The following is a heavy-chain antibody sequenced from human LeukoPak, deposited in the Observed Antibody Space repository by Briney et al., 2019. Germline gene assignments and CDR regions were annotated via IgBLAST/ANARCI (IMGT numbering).Heavy chain of an antibody. CDR2: ISGSGGST. V-gene: IGHV3-23*01. Sequence: GGSLRLSCAASGFTFSSYAMSWVRQAPGKGLEWVSAISGSGGSTYYADSVKGRFTISRDNSKNTLYLQMNSLRAEDTAVYYCAKVAMIVVVITTSLDYWGQGTLVTVSS. D-gene: IGHD3-22*01. CDR3: AKVAMIVVVITTSLDY. CDR1: GFTFSSYA. J-gene: IGHJ4*02.